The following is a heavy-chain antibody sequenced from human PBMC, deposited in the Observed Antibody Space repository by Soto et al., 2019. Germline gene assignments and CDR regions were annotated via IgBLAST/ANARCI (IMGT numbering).Heavy chain of an antibody. CDR2: THYRSKWYD. CDR1: GDSVSSNSVA. D-gene: IGHD6-19*01. CDR3: VRDTGCGSGWYGI. Sequence: SQTLSLTCAIPGDSVSSNSVAWNWIRQSPSRGLEWLGRTHYRSKWYDAYSVSVNSRITINPDTSKNQFSLQLKTVTPEDTAVYYCVRDTGCGSGWYGIWGQGTQVTVSS. V-gene: IGHV6-1*01. J-gene: IGHJ4*02.